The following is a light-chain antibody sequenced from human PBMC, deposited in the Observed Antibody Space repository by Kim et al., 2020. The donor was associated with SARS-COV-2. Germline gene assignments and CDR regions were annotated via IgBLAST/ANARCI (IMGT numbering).Light chain of an antibody. V-gene: IGLV4-69*01. CDR1: RGHNSYA. J-gene: IGLJ3*02. CDR2: VNSDGSH. CDR3: QTWGTDNWV. Sequence: QPVLTQSTSASASLGASVKLTCTLSRGHNSYAITWHQQQPQKGPRYLMKVNSDGSHIKGDGIPDRLSGSSSEAERYLTISSLQSEDEADYYCQTWGTDNWVFGGRTKLTV.